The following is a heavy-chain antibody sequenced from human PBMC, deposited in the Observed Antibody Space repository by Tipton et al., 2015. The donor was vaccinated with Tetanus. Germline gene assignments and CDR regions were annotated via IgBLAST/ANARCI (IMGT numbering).Heavy chain of an antibody. Sequence: TLSLTCTVSGGSINPYYWSWIRQPPGKGLEWIGNVYSSGSTYYNPSLKGRVTISVDTSTTQFSLRLNSVTAADTAIYYCARDHRLSASYAGWFDPWGQGTPVTVSS. CDR3: ARDHRLSASYAGWFDP. V-gene: IGHV4-59*01. CDR1: GGSINPYY. CDR2: VYSSGST. J-gene: IGHJ5*02. D-gene: IGHD1-26*01.